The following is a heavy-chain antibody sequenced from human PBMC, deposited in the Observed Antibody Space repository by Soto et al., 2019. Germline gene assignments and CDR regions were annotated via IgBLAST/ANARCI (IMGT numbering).Heavy chain of an antibody. CDR1: GGSISSSSYY. Sequence: PSETLSLTCTVSGGSISSSSYYWGWIRQPPGKGLEWIGSIYYSGSTYYNPSLKSRVTISVDTSKNQFSLKLSSVTAADTAVYYCASPLFFPYDFSDYWGQGTLVTVSS. D-gene: IGHD3-3*01. J-gene: IGHJ4*02. CDR2: IYYSGST. CDR3: ASPLFFPYDFSDY. V-gene: IGHV4-39*01.